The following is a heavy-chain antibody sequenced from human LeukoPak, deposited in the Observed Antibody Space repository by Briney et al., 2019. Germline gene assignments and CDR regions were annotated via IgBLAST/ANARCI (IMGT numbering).Heavy chain of an antibody. CDR3: ARGYSSSWYPSDWYFDL. CDR1: GGSTSSSSYY. J-gene: IGHJ2*01. CDR2: IYYSGST. Sequence: SETLSLTCTVSGGSTSSSSYYWGWIRQPPGKGLEWIGSIYYSGSTYYNPSLKSRATISVDTSKNQFSLKLSSVTAADTAVYYCARGYSSSWYPSDWYFDLWGRGTLVTVSS. V-gene: IGHV4-39*07. D-gene: IGHD6-13*01.